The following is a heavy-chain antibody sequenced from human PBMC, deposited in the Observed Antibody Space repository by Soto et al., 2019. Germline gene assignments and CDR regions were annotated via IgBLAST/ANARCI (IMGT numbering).Heavy chain of an antibody. D-gene: IGHD3-3*01. CDR3: AKTPLTILPGIFWFDP. CDR1: GFTFGDSY. CDR2: ISPGSRYP. Sequence: VGSLRLSCSGSGFTFGDSYMSWIRQAPGKGLEWLSYISPGSRYPAYADAVKGRFTISRDNSKNTLYLEMNSLRAEDTALYYCAKTPLTILPGIFWFDPWGQGTLVTVSS. J-gene: IGHJ5*02. V-gene: IGHV3-11*03.